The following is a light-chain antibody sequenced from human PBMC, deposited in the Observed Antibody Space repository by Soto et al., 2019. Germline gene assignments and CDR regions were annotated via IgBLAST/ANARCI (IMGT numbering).Light chain of an antibody. CDR3: QQSYGTPRT. J-gene: IGKJ1*01. CDR2: ATS. V-gene: IGKV1-39*01. CDR1: QGISSY. Sequence: DIQMTQSPSSLSASVGDRVTITCRASQGISSYLNWYQQKPGKAPKLLIFATSTLQSGVPSRFSGSGSRTDFTLTISSLQPEDFATYYCQQSYGTPRTFGQGTKVDIK.